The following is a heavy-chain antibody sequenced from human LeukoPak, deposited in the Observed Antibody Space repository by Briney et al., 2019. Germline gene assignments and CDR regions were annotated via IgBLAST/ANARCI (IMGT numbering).Heavy chain of an antibody. Sequence: SETLSLTCSVSGGSISSYYWSWIRQPPGKGLECIGYISYSGSTNSNPSLKSRVTMSVDTSKNQISLKVNSVTAADTAVYYCARESYSSSYLFDFWGQGTLVTVSS. CDR3: ARESYSSSYLFDF. D-gene: IGHD6-6*01. V-gene: IGHV4-59*12. J-gene: IGHJ4*02. CDR2: ISYSGST. CDR1: GGSISSYY.